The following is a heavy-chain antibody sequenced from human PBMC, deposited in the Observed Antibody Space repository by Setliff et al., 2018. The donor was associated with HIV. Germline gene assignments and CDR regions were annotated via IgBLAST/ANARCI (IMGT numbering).Heavy chain of an antibody. V-gene: IGHV1-18*01. J-gene: IGHJ4*02. CDR1: GYTFTSYD. CDR2: MSTYNGNT. CDR3: ASDHIAARSVDY. Sequence: GASVKVSCKASGYTFTSYDISWVRQAPGQGLEWMGWMSTYNGNTNYAQKVQGRVTMTTDTSTSTAYMELRSLRSDDTAVYYCASDHIAARSVDYWGQGTLVTVSS. D-gene: IGHD6-6*01.